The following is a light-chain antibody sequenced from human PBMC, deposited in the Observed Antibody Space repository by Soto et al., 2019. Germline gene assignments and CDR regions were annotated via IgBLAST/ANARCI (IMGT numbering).Light chain of an antibody. CDR2: GAS. V-gene: IGKV3-20*01. CDR3: QQYGSSPRT. CDR1: QSVSSSY. J-gene: IGKJ1*01. Sequence: EIVLTQSPGTLSLSPGERAILSCRASQSVSSSYLAWYQQKPGQAPRLLIYGASNRATGIPDRFSGSGSGTDFTLTISRLEPEDFAVYYCQQYGSSPRTFGQGTKADIK.